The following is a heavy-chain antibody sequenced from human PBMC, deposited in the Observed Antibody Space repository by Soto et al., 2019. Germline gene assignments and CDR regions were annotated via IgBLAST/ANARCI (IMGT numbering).Heavy chain of an antibody. CDR1: GFTFSSYW. CDR2: IKQDGSEK. CDR3: ARELRFLEWLSPYYYSGMDV. Sequence: GGSLRLSCAASGFTFSSYWMSWVRQAPGKGLEWVANIKQDGSEKYYVDSVKGRFTISRDNAKNSLYLQMNSLRAEDTAVYYCARELRFLEWLSPYYYSGMDVWGQGTTVTVSS. D-gene: IGHD3-3*01. J-gene: IGHJ6*02. V-gene: IGHV3-7*01.